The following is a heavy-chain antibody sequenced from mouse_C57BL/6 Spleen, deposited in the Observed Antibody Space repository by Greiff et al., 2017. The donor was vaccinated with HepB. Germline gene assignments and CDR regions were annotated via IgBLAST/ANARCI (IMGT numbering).Heavy chain of an antibody. Sequence: VQLQQSGPELVKPGASVKISCKASGYAFSSSWMNWVKQRPGKGLEWIGRIYPGDGDTNYNGKFNGKATLTADKSSSTAYMQLSSLTSEDSAVYFCARWDLLTGPFDYWGQGTTLTVSS. J-gene: IGHJ2*01. CDR1: GYAFSSSW. D-gene: IGHD4-1*01. V-gene: IGHV1-82*01. CDR3: ARWDLLTGPFDY. CDR2: IYPGDGDT.